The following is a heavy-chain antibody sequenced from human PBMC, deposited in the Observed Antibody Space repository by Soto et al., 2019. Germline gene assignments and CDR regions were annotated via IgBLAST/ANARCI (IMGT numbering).Heavy chain of an antibody. Sequence: GGSLRLSCAASGFTFNNLVMRWVRQTPGKGLEWVSTITGTGGDTYYTDSVKGRFTISRDNSKNTLYLQMSSLRAEDTALYYCTKASSHRQHMHFSGHGTTGTV. CDR1: GFTFNNLV. V-gene: IGHV3-23*01. CDR3: TKASSHRQHMHF. D-gene: IGHD1-1*01. CDR2: ITGTGGDT. J-gene: IGHJ6*02.